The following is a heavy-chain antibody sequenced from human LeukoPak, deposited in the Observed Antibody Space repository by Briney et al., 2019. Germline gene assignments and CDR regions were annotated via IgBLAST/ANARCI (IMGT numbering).Heavy chain of an antibody. V-gene: IGHV3-64*01. D-gene: IGHD5-24*01. CDR2: ISSNGGST. J-gene: IGHJ4*02. CDR1: GFTFSSYA. CDR3: ARGGMATWRYFDY. Sequence: GGSLRLSCAASGFTFSSYAMHWVRQAPGKGLEYVSAISSNGGSTYYANSVKGRFTISRDSSKNTLYLQMGSLRAEDMAVYYCARGGMATWRYFDYWGQGTLVTVSS.